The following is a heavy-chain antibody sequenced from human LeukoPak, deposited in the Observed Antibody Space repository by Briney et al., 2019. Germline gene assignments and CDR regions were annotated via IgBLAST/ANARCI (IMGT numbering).Heavy chain of an antibody. D-gene: IGHD3-22*01. CDR3: AGQYYYDSSGYYVN. Sequence: SETLSLTCTVSGGSISSYYWSWIRQPPGKGLEWIGYIYYSGSTNYNPSLKSRVTISVDTSKNQFSLKLSSATAADTAVYYCAGQYYYDSSGYYVNWGQGTLVTVSS. CDR1: GGSISSYY. CDR2: IYYSGST. J-gene: IGHJ4*02. V-gene: IGHV4-59*01.